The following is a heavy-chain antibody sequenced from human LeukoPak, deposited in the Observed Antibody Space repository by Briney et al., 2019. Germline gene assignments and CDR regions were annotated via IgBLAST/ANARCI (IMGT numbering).Heavy chain of an antibody. CDR2: INPNSGDT. CDR1: GYTLTGYY. D-gene: IGHD5-12*01. Sequence: ASARVSCKASGYTLTGYYMHWPRQAPGQGLEWMGWINPNSGDTKYAQKFQGRVTMTRDTSISTAYMELSRLTSDDTAVYYCAKNPYEYYFDYWGQGTLVTVSS. CDR3: AKNPYEYYFDY. J-gene: IGHJ4*02. V-gene: IGHV1-2*02.